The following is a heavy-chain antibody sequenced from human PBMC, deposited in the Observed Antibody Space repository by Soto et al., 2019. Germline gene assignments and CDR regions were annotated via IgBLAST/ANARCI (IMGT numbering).Heavy chain of an antibody. D-gene: IGHD6-19*01. CDR2: IVVGSGNT. CDR1: GFTFTSSA. V-gene: IGHV1-58*01. CDR3: AADVVAGTGFDY. Sequence: SVKVSCKASGFTFTSSAVQWVRQARGQRLEWIGWIVVGSGNTNYAQKFQERVTITRDMSTSTAYMELSSLRSEDTAVYYCAADVVAGTGFDYWGQGTLVTVSS. J-gene: IGHJ4*02.